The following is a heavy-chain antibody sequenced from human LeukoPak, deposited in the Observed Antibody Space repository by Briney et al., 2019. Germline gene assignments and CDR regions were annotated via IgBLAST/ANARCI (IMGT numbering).Heavy chain of an antibody. CDR1: GYSFSYYW. CDR2: IYSGDSDT. D-gene: IGHD5-24*01. Sequence: GESLKISCKGSGYSFSYYWIAWVRQMPGKGLEWMGIIYSGDSDTRYSPSFQGQVTISVDKSTSTAYLQWSSLKASDTAMYYCARRWLQVEGVDYWGQGTLVTVSS. V-gene: IGHV5-51*01. J-gene: IGHJ4*02. CDR3: ARRWLQVEGVDY.